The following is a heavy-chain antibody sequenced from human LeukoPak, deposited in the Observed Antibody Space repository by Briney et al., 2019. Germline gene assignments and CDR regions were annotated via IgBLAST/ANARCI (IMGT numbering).Heavy chain of an antibody. CDR1: GGSISSSNW. V-gene: IGHV4-4*02. CDR2: IYHSGST. J-gene: IGHJ4*02. CDR3: AGRGDLAAYFEY. Sequence: SETLSLTCAVSGGSISSSNWGSGVRQPPGKGLEWIGEIYHSGSTNYNPSLKSRVTISVDKSKNQFSLKLSSVTAADTAVYYCAGRGDLAAYFEYWGQGTLVTVSS. D-gene: IGHD5-24*01.